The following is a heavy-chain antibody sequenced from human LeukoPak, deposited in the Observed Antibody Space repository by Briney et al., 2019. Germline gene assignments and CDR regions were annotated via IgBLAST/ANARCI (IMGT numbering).Heavy chain of an antibody. V-gene: IGHV3-7*04. CDR3: TRVGYIDEGIDY. Sequence: XYWMSWVRQAPGEGGEWVANIKQDGSKKSYVDSVKGRFTISRDNAKNSLYLQMNSLRAEHTAIYYCTRVGYIDEGIDYWGQGTLVTVSS. CDR1: XYW. J-gene: IGHJ4*02. CDR2: IKQDGSKK. D-gene: IGHD5-24*01.